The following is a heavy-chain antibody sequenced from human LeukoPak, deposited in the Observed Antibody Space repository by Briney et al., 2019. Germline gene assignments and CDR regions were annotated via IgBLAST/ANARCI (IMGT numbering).Heavy chain of an antibody. V-gene: IGHV3-48*04. Sequence: PGGSLRLSCAASGFTFSSYSMNWVRQAPGKGLEWVSYISSSGSTIYYADSVKGRFTISRDNAKNSLYLQMNSLRAEDTAVYYCAKTEDYFDYWGQGTLVTVSS. CDR2: ISSSGSTI. CDR3: AKTEDYFDY. CDR1: GFTFSSYS. J-gene: IGHJ4*02.